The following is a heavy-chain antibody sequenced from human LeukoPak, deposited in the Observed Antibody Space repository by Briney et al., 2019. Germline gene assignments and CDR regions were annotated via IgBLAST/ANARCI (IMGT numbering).Heavy chain of an antibody. CDR3: ASEDVVVVAATPRFYGMDV. V-gene: IGHV4-59*01. J-gene: IGHJ6*02. CDR2: IYYSGST. CDR1: GGSISSYY. D-gene: IGHD2-15*01. Sequence: SETLSLTCTVSGGSISSYYWSWIRQPPGKGLEWIGYIYYSGSTNYNPSLKSRVTISVDTSKNQFSLKLSSVTAADTAVYYCASEDVVVVAATPRFYGMDVWGQGTTVTVS.